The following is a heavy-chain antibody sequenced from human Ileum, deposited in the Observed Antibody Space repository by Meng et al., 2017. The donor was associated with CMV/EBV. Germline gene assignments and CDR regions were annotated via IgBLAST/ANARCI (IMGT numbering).Heavy chain of an antibody. CDR3: ARHLIDCSSTSCYKVGEYYYYGMDV. Sequence: GESLKISCEGSGYIFTSYWIGWVRQMPGKGLEWMGIIYPGDSDTSYSTSSHGQVTISADKSINTAYLQWSSLKASDTAMYYCARHLIDCSSTSCYKVGEYYYYGMDVWGQGTTVTVAS. CDR2: IYPGDSDT. D-gene: IGHD2-2*02. V-gene: IGHV5-51*01. CDR1: GYIFTSYW. J-gene: IGHJ6*02.